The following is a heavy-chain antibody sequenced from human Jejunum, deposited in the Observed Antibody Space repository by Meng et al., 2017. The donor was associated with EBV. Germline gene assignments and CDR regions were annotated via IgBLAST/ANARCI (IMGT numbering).Heavy chain of an antibody. CDR2: IYDSGTT. V-gene: IGHV4-39*07. Sequence: HLQASDPGLVKPSETPSPTCTVVGGSIRSSGYYWGWIRQPPGKGLQWIGSIYDSGTTYYNPSLRSRVTISVDTSKNQFSLKLNSVTAADTAVYYCARAGYCSSTTCPRWFDPWGQGTLVTVSS. D-gene: IGHD2-2*01. CDR1: GGSIRSSGYY. CDR3: ARAGYCSSTTCPRWFDP. J-gene: IGHJ5*02.